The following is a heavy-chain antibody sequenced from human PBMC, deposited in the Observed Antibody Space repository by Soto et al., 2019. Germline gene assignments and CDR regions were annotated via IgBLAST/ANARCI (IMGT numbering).Heavy chain of an antibody. D-gene: IGHD5-12*01. V-gene: IGHV5-51*01. J-gene: IGHJ3*02. CDR3: ASQEMATKNVDAFDI. CDR2: IYPGDSDT. CDR1: GYNVSTWHNFTSYW. Sequence: PGESLKISCMGSGYNVSTWHNFTSYWIAWVRQMPGEGLEWMGIIYPGDSDTRYSPSFQGQVTISADKSISTAYLQWSSLKASDTAMYYCASQEMATKNVDAFDIWGQGTMVTVS.